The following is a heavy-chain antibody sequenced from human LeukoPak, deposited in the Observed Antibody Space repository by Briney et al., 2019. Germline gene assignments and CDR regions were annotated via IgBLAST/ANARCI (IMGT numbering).Heavy chain of an antibody. J-gene: IGHJ4*02. D-gene: IGHD4-17*01. CDR1: GGSISSGDYY. CDR3: ARVGTAYGDYIDY. Sequence: SQTLSLTCTVSGGSISSGDYYWSWIRQPPGKGLEWIGYIYYSGSTYCNPSLKSRVTISVDTSKNQFSLKLSSVTAADTAVYYCARVGTAYGDYIDYWGQGTLVTVSS. CDR2: IYYSGST. V-gene: IGHV4-30-4*01.